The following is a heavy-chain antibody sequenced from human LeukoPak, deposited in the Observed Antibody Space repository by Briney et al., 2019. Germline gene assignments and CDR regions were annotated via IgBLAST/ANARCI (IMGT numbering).Heavy chain of an antibody. Sequence: GGSLRLSSAASGFTFNRNAMSWVREGPRKGLKRVSTIGGSDERTFYADSVEGRFTISRDNSKNMLHLQMSSLTGEDTALYYCVRRGDASSGWGDHDYWGQGALVTVSS. CDR3: VRRGDASSGWGDHDY. CDR1: GFTFNRNA. J-gene: IGHJ4*02. V-gene: IGHV3-23*01. CDR2: IGGSDERT. D-gene: IGHD6-19*01.